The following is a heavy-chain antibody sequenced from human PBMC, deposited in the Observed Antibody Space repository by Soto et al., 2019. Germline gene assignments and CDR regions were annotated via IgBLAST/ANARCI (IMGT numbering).Heavy chain of an antibody. J-gene: IGHJ4*02. V-gene: IGHV4-31*03. CDR3: ASSDPYYFFDY. D-gene: IGHD2-21*01. Sequence: SETLSLTCTVSGGSISGGGHYWGWIRQPPGKGLEWIGFMYYTGDTYYNPSLKSRLSISVDTSMNQFSLELTSVTAADTAVYYCASSDPYYFFDYWGLGTLVTVSS. CDR2: MYYTGDT. CDR1: GGSISGGGHY.